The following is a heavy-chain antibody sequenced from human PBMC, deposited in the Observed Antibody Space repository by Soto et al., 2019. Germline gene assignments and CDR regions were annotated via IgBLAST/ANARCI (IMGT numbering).Heavy chain of an antibody. CDR3: ARGAVRYYDSSGYYLPIGMDV. D-gene: IGHD3-22*01. Sequence: GGSLRLSCAASGFTFSSYDMHWVRQATGKGLEWVSAIGTAGDTYYPGSVKGRFTISRENAKNSLYLQMNSLRAGDTAVYYCARGAVRYYDSSGYYLPIGMDVWGQGTTVTVSS. CDR1: GFTFSSYD. V-gene: IGHV3-13*04. CDR2: IGTAGDT. J-gene: IGHJ6*02.